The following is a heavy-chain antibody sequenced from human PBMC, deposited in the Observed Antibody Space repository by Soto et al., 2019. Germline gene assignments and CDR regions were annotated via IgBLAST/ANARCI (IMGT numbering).Heavy chain of an antibody. CDR1: GYTFSGHY. CDR3: GRGRSGQIVIFY. V-gene: IGHV1-2*02. D-gene: IGHD1-26*01. J-gene: IGHJ4*02. CDR2: IGPESGAT. Sequence: ASVKVSCKTSGYTFSGHYIHWVRQAPQQGPEWMGEIGPESGATRYAEKFRGRVTMTMDTSITTVYMELRNLSPDDTAVYYCGRGRSGQIVIFYWGQGTPVTVSS.